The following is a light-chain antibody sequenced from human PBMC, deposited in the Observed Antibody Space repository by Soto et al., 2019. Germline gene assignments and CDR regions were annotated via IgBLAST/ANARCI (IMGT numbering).Light chain of an antibody. CDR1: QRVSDN. J-gene: IGKJ1*01. V-gene: IGKV3D-15*01. CDR2: GAS. CDR3: QQYNTWPRT. Sequence: SASQRVSDNLAWYKQTPGQAPRLLIYGASTRATVVPAGFSGSGSGTEFTLTISRLEPEDFAVYYCQQYNTWPRTFGQGTKVDIK.